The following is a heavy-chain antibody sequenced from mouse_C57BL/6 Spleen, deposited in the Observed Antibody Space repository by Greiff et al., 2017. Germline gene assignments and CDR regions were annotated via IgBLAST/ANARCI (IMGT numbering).Heavy chain of an antibody. D-gene: IGHD2-10*02. CDR3: AREGGMVFDY. J-gene: IGHJ2*01. CDR1: GYTFTSYW. Sequence: QVQLKQPGAELVRPGSSVKLSCKASGYTFTSYWMHWVKQRPIQGLEWIGNIDPSDSETHYNQKFKDKATLTVDKSSSTAYMQLSSLTSEDSAVXDCAREGGMVFDYWGQGTTRTVSS. V-gene: IGHV1-52*01. CDR2: IDPSDSET.